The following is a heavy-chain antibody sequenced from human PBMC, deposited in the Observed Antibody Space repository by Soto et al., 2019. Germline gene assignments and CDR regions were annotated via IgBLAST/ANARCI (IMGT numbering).Heavy chain of an antibody. CDR1: GFTFSGSA. CDR3: AKGVTMVRGVISGMDV. Sequence: EVQLVESGGGLVQPGGSLKLSCAASGFTFSGSAMHWVRQASGKGLEWVGRIRSKANSYATAYAASVKGRFTISRDDSKNTAYLQMNSLKTEDTAVYYCAKGVTMVRGVISGMDVWGQGTTVTVSS. D-gene: IGHD3-10*01. V-gene: IGHV3-73*02. CDR2: IRSKANSYAT. J-gene: IGHJ6*02.